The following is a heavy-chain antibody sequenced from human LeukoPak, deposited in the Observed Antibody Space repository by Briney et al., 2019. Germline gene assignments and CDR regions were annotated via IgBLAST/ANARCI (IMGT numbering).Heavy chain of an antibody. CDR1: GYTFTSYY. CDR2: INPSGGST. D-gene: IGHD3-22*01. Sequence: ASVKVSCKASGYTFTSYYMHWVRQAPGQGLEWMGIINPSGGSTSYAQKFQGRVTMTRDTSTSTVYMELSSLRSEDTAVYYCARDVRDSSGYYYGFPPYYFDYWGQGTLVTVSS. CDR3: ARDVRDSSGYYYGFPPYYFDY. V-gene: IGHV1-46*01. J-gene: IGHJ4*02.